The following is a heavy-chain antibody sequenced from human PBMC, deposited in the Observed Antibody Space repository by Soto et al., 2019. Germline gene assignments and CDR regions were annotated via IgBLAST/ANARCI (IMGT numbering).Heavy chain of an antibody. CDR2: IYYSGST. J-gene: IGHJ4*02. V-gene: IGHV4-59*08. CDR3: ARFDAFYGDYDY. Sequence: PSETLSLTCTVSGGSISSYYWSWIRQPPGKGLEWIGYIYYSGSTNYNPSLKSRVTISVDTSKNQFSLKLSSVTAADTAVYYCARFDAFYGDYDYWGQGTLVTVSS. CDR1: GGSISSYY. D-gene: IGHD4-17*01.